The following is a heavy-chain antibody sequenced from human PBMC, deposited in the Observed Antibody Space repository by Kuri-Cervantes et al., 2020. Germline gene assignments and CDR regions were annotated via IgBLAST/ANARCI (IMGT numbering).Heavy chain of an antibody. CDR2: IYYSGST. CDR3: ARDRLPAL. V-gene: IGHV4-39*07. Sequence: SETLSLTCTVSDGSISSSSYYWGWIRQPPGKGLEWIGSIYYSGSTNYNPSLKSRVTISVDTSKNQFSLKLSSVTAADTAVYYCARDRLPALWGQGTLVTVSS. CDR1: DGSISSSSYY. D-gene: IGHD2-2*01. J-gene: IGHJ4*02.